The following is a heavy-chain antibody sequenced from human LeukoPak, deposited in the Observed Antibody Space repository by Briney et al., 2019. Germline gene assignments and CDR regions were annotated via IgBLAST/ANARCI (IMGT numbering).Heavy chain of an antibody. Sequence: GGSLRLSCAASGFTFSSYWMSWVRQAPGKGLEWVANIKQDGSEKYYVDSVKGRFTISRDNAKNSLYLQMNSLRAEDTAEYYCARDIPDYYDSSGSNFDYWGQGTLVTVSS. D-gene: IGHD3-22*01. J-gene: IGHJ4*02. CDR1: GFTFSSYW. V-gene: IGHV3-7*01. CDR3: ARDIPDYYDSSGSNFDY. CDR2: IKQDGSEK.